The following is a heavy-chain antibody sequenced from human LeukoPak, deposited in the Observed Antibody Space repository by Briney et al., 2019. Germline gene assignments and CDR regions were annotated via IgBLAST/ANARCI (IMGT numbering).Heavy chain of an antibody. CDR1: GFTFSNYW. CDR3: ARVKYFGSGSYQRLLDY. J-gene: IGHJ4*01. D-gene: IGHD3-10*01. Sequence: PGGSLRLSCAASGFTFSNYWMSWVRQGPGKGLEWVANIKEDGSEKHYVDSVKGRFTISRDNAKNSLYLHMRSMRAEDTAVYYCARVKYFGSGSYQRLLDYWGQGTLVTVSS. CDR2: IKEDGSEK. V-gene: IGHV3-7*01.